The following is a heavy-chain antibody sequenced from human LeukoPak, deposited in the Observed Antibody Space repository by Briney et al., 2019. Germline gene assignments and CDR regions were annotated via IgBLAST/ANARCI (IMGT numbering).Heavy chain of an antibody. Sequence: ASVKVSCKASGYTFTGYYMHWVRQAPGQGLEWMAWINPNSGGTNYAQKFQGRVTMTRDTSISTAYMELSRLRSDDTAVYYCARVRGYSYGPTFDYWGQGTLVTVSS. D-gene: IGHD5-18*01. J-gene: IGHJ4*02. V-gene: IGHV1-2*02. CDR1: GYTFTGYY. CDR3: ARVRGYSYGPTFDY. CDR2: INPNSGGT.